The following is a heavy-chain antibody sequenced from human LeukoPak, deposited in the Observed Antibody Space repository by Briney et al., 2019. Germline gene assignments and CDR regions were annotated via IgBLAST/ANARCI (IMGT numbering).Heavy chain of an antibody. J-gene: IGHJ3*02. CDR1: GVTFSRDS. V-gene: IGHV3-21*01. Sequence: PGGSLRLSCAASGVTFSRDSMNGVRQAPGKGREWVSSISSSSSDIYYADSVKGRFTISRENAKNSLYRQMNSLRAEATPVYYCARDRVEADYGDYGAFDIWGQGTMVTVSS. CDR2: ISSSSSDI. CDR3: ARDRVEADYGDYGAFDI. D-gene: IGHD4-17*01.